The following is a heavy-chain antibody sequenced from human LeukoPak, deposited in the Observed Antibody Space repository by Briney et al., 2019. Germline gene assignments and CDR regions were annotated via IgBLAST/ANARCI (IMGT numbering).Heavy chain of an antibody. CDR3: ARGRGLGELAVASFDS. CDR1: GFTFSSYG. J-gene: IGHJ4*02. D-gene: IGHD6-19*01. CDR2: IRYDRRNQ. V-gene: IGHV3-30*02. Sequence: GSLRLSCAASGFTFSSYGMHWVRQAPGKGLEWVAFIRYDRRNQYYADSVKGRFTISRDNSKNTLYLQMNSLRAEDTAVYYCARGRGLGELAVASFDSWGQGILVTVSS.